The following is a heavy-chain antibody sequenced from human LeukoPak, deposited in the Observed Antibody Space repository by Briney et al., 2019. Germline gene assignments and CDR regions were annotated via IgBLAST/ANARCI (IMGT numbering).Heavy chain of an antibody. CDR1: GFTFSSYA. CDR3: AKDSSTSNYYYGMDV. V-gene: IGHV3-23*01. D-gene: IGHD6-13*01. CDR2: ISGSGGST. Sequence: GGSLRLSCAASGFTFSSYAMSWVRQAPGKGLEWVSGISGSGGSTYYADSVKGRFTISRDNSKNTLYLQMNSLRAEDTALYYCAKDSSTSNYYYGMDVWGQGTTVTVSS. J-gene: IGHJ6*02.